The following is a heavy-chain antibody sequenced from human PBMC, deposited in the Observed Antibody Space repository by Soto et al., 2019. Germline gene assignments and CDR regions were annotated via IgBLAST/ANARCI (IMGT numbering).Heavy chain of an antibody. Sequence: GGSLRLSCAASGFTFSSYSMNWVRQAPGKGLEWVSSISSSSSYIYYADSVKGRFTISRDKAKNSLYLQMNSLRAEDTAVYYCARGPSTGVVETNYYYYYGMDVWGQGTTVTVSS. J-gene: IGHJ6*02. CDR1: GFTFSSYS. V-gene: IGHV3-21*01. D-gene: IGHD3-22*01. CDR2: ISSSSSYI. CDR3: ARGPSTGVVETNYYYYYGMDV.